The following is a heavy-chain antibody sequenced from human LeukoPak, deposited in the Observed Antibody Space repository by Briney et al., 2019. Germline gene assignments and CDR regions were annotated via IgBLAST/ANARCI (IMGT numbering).Heavy chain of an antibody. J-gene: IGHJ4*02. CDR2: IYTTGTT. D-gene: IGHD3-10*01. CDR1: GGSIRSYY. V-gene: IGHV4-4*07. Sequence: SETLSLTCTVSGGSIRSYYWCWVRQPAGKGLEWIGRIYTTGTTNYNPSLKSRLTMSVDTSKNQFSLNLRSVIAADTAVYYCARQGYTASYYFLDYWSQGTLVTVSS. CDR3: ARQGYTASYYFLDY.